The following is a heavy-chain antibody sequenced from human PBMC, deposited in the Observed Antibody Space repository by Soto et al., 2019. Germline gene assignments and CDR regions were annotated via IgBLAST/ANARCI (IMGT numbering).Heavy chain of an antibody. D-gene: IGHD3-10*01. CDR2: ISGSGGAT. CDR3: ANPPWRVRGAPFPIDI. CDR1: GFSFSSYA. V-gene: IGHV3-23*01. J-gene: IGHJ3*02. Sequence: GGYLGLSCAASGFSFSSYAVSWVRQAPGKGLEWVSAISGSGGATYYADSVKGRFTISRDNSKNTLYLQMNSLRAEDMAVYYCANPPWRVRGAPFPIDIRGPGPMVSLS.